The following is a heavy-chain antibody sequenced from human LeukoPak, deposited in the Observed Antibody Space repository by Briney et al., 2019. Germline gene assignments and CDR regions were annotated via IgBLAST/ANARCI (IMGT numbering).Heavy chain of an antibody. Sequence: ASVKVSCKASGYTFTSYGISWVRQAPGQGLEWMGRIIPILGIANYAQKFQGRVTITADKSTSTAYMELSSLRSEDTAVYYCARDVYSSGWYWGQGTLVTVSS. CDR2: IIPILGIA. J-gene: IGHJ4*02. V-gene: IGHV1-69*04. D-gene: IGHD6-19*01. CDR3: ARDVYSSGWY. CDR1: GYTFTSYG.